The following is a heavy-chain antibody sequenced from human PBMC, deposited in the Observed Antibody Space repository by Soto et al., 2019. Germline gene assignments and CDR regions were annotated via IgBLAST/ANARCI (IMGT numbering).Heavy chain of an antibody. CDR2: ISNSDYTT. V-gene: IGHV3-11*04. D-gene: IGHD2-8*01. CDR1: GSTLSDNY. Sequence: QVHLVASGGGLVKPGGSLRLSCVASGSTLSDNYMTWIRQAPGKGLEWLSYISNSDYTTYYADSVKGRFTISRDNAKNSLYLQLHGLRVEDTAVYYCASGKWSLDYWGQGILVTVSS. CDR3: ASGKWSLDY. J-gene: IGHJ4*02.